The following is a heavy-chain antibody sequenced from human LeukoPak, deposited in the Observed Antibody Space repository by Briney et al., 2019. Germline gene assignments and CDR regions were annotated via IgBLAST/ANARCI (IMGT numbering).Heavy chain of an antibody. D-gene: IGHD4-17*01. CDR3: ARSRGDYGDYYYYYYMDV. CDR1: GGSISSYY. CDR2: IYYSGST. J-gene: IGHJ6*03. Sequence: SETLSLTCTVSGGSISSYYWSWIRQPPGKGLEWIGYIYYSGSTNYNPSLKSRVTISVDTSKNQFSLKLSSVTAADTAVYYCARSRGDYGDYYYYYYMDVWGKGTTVTVSS. V-gene: IGHV4-59*01.